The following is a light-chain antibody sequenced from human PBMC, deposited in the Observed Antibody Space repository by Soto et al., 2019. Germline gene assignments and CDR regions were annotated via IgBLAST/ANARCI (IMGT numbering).Light chain of an antibody. Sequence: EIVLTQSPGTLSLSPGERATLSCRASQSISNSYLVWYQQKPGQAPRLLVYGASSRDTGIPDRFSGSGSGTDFTLTISRLEPEDFAMYYCQQYGSSRFTFGPGTKVDVK. J-gene: IGKJ3*01. V-gene: IGKV3-20*01. CDR2: GAS. CDR1: QSISNSY. CDR3: QQYGSSRFT.